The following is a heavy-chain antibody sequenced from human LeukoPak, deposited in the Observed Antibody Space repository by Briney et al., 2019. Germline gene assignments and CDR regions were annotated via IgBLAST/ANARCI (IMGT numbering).Heavy chain of an antibody. CDR3: ARDLYGRYYFDY. J-gene: IGHJ4*02. CDR1: GFTFNTYA. CDR2: ISSSSSYI. V-gene: IGHV3-21*01. D-gene: IGHD2/OR15-2a*01. Sequence: GGSLRLSCAASGFTFNTYAMNWVRQAPGKGLEWVSSISSSSSYIYYADSLKGRFTISRDNAKNSLYLQMNSLRAEDTAVYYCARDLYGRYYFDYWGQGTLVTVSS.